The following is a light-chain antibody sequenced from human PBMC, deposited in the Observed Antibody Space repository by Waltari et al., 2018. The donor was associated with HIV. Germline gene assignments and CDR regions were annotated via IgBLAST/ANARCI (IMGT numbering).Light chain of an antibody. CDR2: QDR. Sequence: SYELTQPPSVSVPPGQTASITSSGDKLGATYACWYQQKQGQSPVLVFYQDRKRPSGIPERFSGSNSGNTATLTISGTQTLDEADYYCQAWDSSTVVFGGGTKLTVL. CDR1: KLGATY. V-gene: IGLV3-1*01. CDR3: QAWDSSTVV. J-gene: IGLJ2*01.